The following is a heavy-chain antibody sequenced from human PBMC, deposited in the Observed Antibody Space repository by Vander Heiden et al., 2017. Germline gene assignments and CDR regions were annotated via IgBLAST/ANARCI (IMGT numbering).Heavy chain of an antibody. D-gene: IGHD3-9*01. CDR2: INHSGST. Sequence: QVQLQQWGAGLFKPSETLSLTCAVYGGSFSGYYWSWIRQPPGKGLEWIGEINHSGSTNYNPSLKSRVTISVGTSKNQFSLKLSSVTAADTAVYYCAKAGPNYDILTGYYTGKYFDYWGQGTLVTVSS. CDR1: GGSFSGYY. CDR3: AKAGPNYDILTGYYTGKYFDY. V-gene: IGHV4-34*01. J-gene: IGHJ4*02.